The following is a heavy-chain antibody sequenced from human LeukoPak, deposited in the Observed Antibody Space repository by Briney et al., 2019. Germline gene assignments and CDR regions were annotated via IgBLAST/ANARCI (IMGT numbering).Heavy chain of an antibody. D-gene: IGHD6-13*01. CDR3: ARRTGYSSSWYYFDY. J-gene: IGHJ4*02. V-gene: IGHV4-39*01. Sequence: SGTLSLTCTVSGGSISSSSYYWGWIRQPPGKGLEWIGSIYYSGSTYYNPSLKSRVTISVDTSKNQFSLKLSSVTAADTAVYYCARRTGYSSSWYYFDYWGQGTLVTVSS. CDR2: IYYSGST. CDR1: GGSISSSSYY.